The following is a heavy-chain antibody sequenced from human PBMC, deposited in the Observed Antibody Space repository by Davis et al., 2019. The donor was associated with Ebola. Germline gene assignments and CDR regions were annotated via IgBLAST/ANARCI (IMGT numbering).Heavy chain of an antibody. Sequence: GGSLRLSCAASGFTFSSYGMHWVRQAPGKGLEWVAVISYDGSNKYYADSVKGRFTISRDNSKNTLYLQMNSLRAEDTAVYYCARDRVTMVRGANQDYYYYYGMDVWGQGTTVTVSS. J-gene: IGHJ6*02. CDR3: ARDRVTMVRGANQDYYYYYGMDV. V-gene: IGHV3-30*03. CDR2: ISYDGSNK. D-gene: IGHD3-10*01. CDR1: GFTFSSYG.